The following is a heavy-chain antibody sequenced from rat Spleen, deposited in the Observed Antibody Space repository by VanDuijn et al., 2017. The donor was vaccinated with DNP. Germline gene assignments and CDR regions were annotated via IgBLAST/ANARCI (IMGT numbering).Heavy chain of an antibody. J-gene: IGHJ2*01. CDR2: ISFDGTNT. V-gene: IGHV5-22*01. CDR3: ASLITTGVTGDY. Sequence: EVQLVESGGGLVQPGRSMKLSCAASRFSFSSFAMAWVRQAPTQGLEWVASISFDGTNTYYRDSVKGRFTISRDNAKSSLYLQLNSLRSEDTATYYCASLITTGVTGDYWGQGVMVTVSS. CDR1: RFSFSSFA. D-gene: IGHD1-1*01.